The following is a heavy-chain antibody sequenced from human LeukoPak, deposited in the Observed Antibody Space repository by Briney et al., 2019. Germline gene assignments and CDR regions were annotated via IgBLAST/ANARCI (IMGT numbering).Heavy chain of an antibody. CDR3: VRLSRGAMNYHMDV. CDR1: GFTFSDHY. Sequence: PGGSLRLSCAASGFTFSDHYMDWVRRAPGKGLEWVGRSRNKANRYTTTHGESVRGRFTISRDDSENSLYLQLNSLKTEDTGVYYCVRLSRGAMNYHMDVWGKGTTVTISS. J-gene: IGHJ6*03. V-gene: IGHV3-72*01. CDR2: SRNKANRYTT. D-gene: IGHD3-10*01.